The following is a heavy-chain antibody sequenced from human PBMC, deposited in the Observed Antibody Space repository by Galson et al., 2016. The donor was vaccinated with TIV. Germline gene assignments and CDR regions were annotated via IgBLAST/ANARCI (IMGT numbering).Heavy chain of an antibody. CDR3: ARADYDNRGC. CDR2: IFPDDSDT. V-gene: IGHV5-51*01. J-gene: IGHJ4*02. D-gene: IGHD3-22*01. CDR1: GYSFPNYW. Sequence: QSGAEVKKPGESLKISCKGSGYSFPNYWIGWVRQMPGKGLEWMGVIFPDDSDTRYSPSFQGQVTISADKSSNTAYLQWSSLKASDTARYYCARADYDNRGCWGQGTLVTVSS.